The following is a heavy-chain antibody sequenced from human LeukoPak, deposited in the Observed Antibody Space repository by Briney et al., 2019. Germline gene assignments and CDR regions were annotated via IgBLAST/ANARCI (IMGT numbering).Heavy chain of an antibody. D-gene: IGHD1-26*01. CDR1: GGSISSYY. CDR2: IYYSGST. Sequence: PSETLSLTCTVSGGSISSYYWSWIRQPPGKGPEWIGYIYYSGSTNYNPSLKSRVTISVDTSKNQFSLKLSSVTAADTAVYYCARDIGGSYGAFDIWGQGTMVTVSS. J-gene: IGHJ3*02. CDR3: ARDIGGSYGAFDI. V-gene: IGHV4-59*01.